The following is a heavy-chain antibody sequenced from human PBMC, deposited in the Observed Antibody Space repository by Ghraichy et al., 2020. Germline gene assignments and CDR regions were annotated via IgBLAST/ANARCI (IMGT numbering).Heavy chain of an antibody. Sequence: SETLSLTCAVSGGSIRSNNWWSWVRQPPGEGLEWIGEISHSGSTTFNPSLKSRATISLDQSKNHFSLMMSSLTAADTAVYYCATDGIAARAFDSWGHGILVTVSS. CDR1: GGSIRSNNW. CDR2: ISHSGST. D-gene: IGHD6-6*01. CDR3: ATDGIAARAFDS. J-gene: IGHJ4*01. V-gene: IGHV4-4*02.